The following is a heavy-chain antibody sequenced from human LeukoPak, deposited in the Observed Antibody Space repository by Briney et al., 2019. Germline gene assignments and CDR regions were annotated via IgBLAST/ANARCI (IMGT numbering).Heavy chain of an antibody. CDR2: VFYTGKT. CDR3: ASLDPCYFDSGACHYYYSMDV. CDR1: GGSISTPSSY. Sequence: PSETLSLTCTVSGGSISTPSSYWGWIRQPPGKGLEWIGSVFYTGKTHYNPSLKSRVTISVDASQNHFSLKLGSEAAADSALYYCASLDPCYFDSGACHYYYSMDVWGQGTTVTVSS. D-gene: IGHD3-22*01. V-gene: IGHV4-39*02. J-gene: IGHJ6*02.